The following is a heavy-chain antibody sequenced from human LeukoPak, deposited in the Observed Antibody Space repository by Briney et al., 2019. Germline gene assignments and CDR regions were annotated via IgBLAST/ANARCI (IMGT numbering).Heavy chain of an antibody. J-gene: IGHJ4*02. D-gene: IGHD1-26*01. CDR3: ARSWDARLNFDY. CDR1: GFIVSSNY. CDR2: IYSGGST. V-gene: IGHV3-66*02. Sequence: GGSLRLSCAASGFIVSSNYMNWVRQAPGKGLEWVSVIYSGGSTYYADSVEGRFTISRDNSKNTLYLQMNSLRAEDTAVYYCARSWDARLNFDYWGQGTLVTVSS.